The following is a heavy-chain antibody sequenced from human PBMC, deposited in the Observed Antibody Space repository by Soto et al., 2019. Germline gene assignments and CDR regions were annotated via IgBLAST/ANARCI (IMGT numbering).Heavy chain of an antibody. CDR2: IYYSGST. V-gene: IGHV4-39*01. J-gene: IGHJ4*02. CDR1: GGSISSSSYY. D-gene: IGHD6-13*01. CDR3: ARHRIVRSSSQYYFDY. Sequence: QLQLQESGPGLVKPSETLSLTCTVSGGSISSSSYYWGWIRQPPGTGLEWIGSIYYSGSTYYNPSLKSRVTISVDTSKNQFSLKLSSVTAADTAVYYCARHRIVRSSSQYYFDYWGQGTLVTVSS.